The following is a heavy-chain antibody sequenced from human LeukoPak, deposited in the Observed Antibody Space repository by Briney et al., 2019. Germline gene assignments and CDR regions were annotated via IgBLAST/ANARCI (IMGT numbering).Heavy chain of an antibody. CDR1: GFTFSSYE. Sequence: GGSLRLSCAASGFTFSSYEMSWVRQAPGKGLEWVSIIRGSDSSTRYADSVKGRFTISRDNSKNTLYLQMNSLRAEDTAVYYCAKLSYDSSGYYRRQRYFDYWGQGTLVTVSS. D-gene: IGHD3-22*01. CDR3: AKLSYDSSGYYRRQRYFDY. J-gene: IGHJ4*02. V-gene: IGHV3-23*01. CDR2: IRGSDSST.